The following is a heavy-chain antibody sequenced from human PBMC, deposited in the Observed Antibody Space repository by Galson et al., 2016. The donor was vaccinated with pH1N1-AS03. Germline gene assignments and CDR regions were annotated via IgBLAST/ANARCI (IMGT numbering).Heavy chain of an antibody. V-gene: IGHV5-51*01. CDR3: ARRVSLTGREFDS. J-gene: IGHJ5*01. Sequence: QSGAEVKKPGESLKISCRRYGNRLTNYWIGWVRQMPGKDLEWMGIIYVSDSETKYSPSFQGRVTISADKSITTVYLQWNSLRASDTAIYYCARRVSLTGREFDSWGRGTQVTVSS. CDR2: IYVSDSET. CDR1: GNRLTNYW. D-gene: IGHD3-9*01.